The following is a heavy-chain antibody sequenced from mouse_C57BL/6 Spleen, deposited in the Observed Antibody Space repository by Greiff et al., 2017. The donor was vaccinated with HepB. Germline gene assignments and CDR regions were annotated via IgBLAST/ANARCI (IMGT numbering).Heavy chain of an antibody. CDR1: GFTFSSYA. CDR2: ISDGGSYA. J-gene: IGHJ4*01. CDR3: ARGDGNPMVYAMDY. D-gene: IGHD2-1*01. Sequence: EVQVVESGGGLVKPGGSLKLSCAASGFTFSSYAMSWVRQTPEKRLEWVATISDGGSYAYYPDNVKGRFTISRDNAKNNLYLQMSHLKSEDTAMYYSARGDGNPMVYAMDYWGQGTSVTVSS. V-gene: IGHV5-4*01.